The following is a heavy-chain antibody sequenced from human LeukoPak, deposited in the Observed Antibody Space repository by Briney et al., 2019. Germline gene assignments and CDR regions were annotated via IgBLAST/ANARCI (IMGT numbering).Heavy chain of an antibody. Sequence: TYYNPSLKSRVTISVDTSKNQFSLKLSSVTAADTAVYYCARQRLPPYCSGGSCYPDNYFDYWGQGTLVTVSS. CDR3: ARQRLPPYCSGGSCYPDNYFDY. D-gene: IGHD2-15*01. CDR2: T. J-gene: IGHJ4*02. V-gene: IGHV4-39*01.